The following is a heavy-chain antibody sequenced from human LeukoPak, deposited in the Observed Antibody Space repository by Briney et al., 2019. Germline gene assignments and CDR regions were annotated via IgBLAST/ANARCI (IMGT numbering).Heavy chain of an antibody. CDR3: ARSQTYYYGSGSFSGPYYFDY. Sequence: PGGSLRLSCAASGFTFSDYYMTWIRQAPGKGLEWLSYISGSGSTIYYADSVKGRFTISRDNAKNSLYLQMNSLRAEDTAVYYCARSQTYYYGSGSFSGPYYFDYWGQGTLVTVSS. CDR2: ISGSGSTI. J-gene: IGHJ4*02. CDR1: GFTFSDYY. D-gene: IGHD3-10*01. V-gene: IGHV3-11*04.